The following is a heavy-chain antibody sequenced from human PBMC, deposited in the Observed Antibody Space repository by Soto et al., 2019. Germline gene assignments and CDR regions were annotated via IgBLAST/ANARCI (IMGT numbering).Heavy chain of an antibody. J-gene: IGHJ4*02. CDR2: IYWDDDE. V-gene: IGHV2-5*02. CDR1: GFSLTTRGVG. Sequence: QITLKESGPTLVKPTQTLTLTCTFSGFSLTTRGVGVGWIRQPPGKALEWLALIYWDDDEGYSPSLKSRLTTTKDTSTPPVVLTMTHMDPVDTATYYCAHRPRGYSYDFDYWGQGTLVTVSS. D-gene: IGHD5-18*01. CDR3: AHRPRGYSYDFDY.